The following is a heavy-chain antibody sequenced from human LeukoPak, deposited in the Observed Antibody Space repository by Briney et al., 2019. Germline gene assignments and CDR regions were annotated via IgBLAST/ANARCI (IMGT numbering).Heavy chain of an antibody. CDR1: GFTFSAHW. Sequence: GGSLRLSCAASGFTFSAHWMSWVRQAPGKGLEWVANIKEDGSEKYYVDSVKGRFTISRDTAKSSLYLQMNSLRAEDTAVYYCARDLYSQYWGQGTLVTVSS. D-gene: IGHD2-21*01. J-gene: IGHJ4*02. CDR2: IKEDGSEK. V-gene: IGHV3-7*01. CDR3: ARDLYSQY.